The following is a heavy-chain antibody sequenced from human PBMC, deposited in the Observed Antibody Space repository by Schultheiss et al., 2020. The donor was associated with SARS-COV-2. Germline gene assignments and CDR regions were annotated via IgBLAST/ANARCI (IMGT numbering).Heavy chain of an antibody. CDR3: AREGVGYSYGTGYGMDV. CDR2: IYYSGST. D-gene: IGHD5-18*01. J-gene: IGHJ6*02. CDR1: GGSISSGGYY. Sequence: SETLSLTCTVSGGSISSGGYYWSWIRQHPGKGLEWIGYIYYSGSTYYNPSLKSRVTISVDTSKNQFSLKLSSVTAADTAVYYCAREGVGYSYGTGYGMDVWGQGTVVTVSS. V-gene: IGHV4-31*03.